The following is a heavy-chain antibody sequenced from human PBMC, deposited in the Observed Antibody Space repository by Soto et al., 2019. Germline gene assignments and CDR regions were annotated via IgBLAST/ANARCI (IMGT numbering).Heavy chain of an antibody. CDR1: AFTFHTYA. CDR3: AKGRLAVGSDWFDS. D-gene: IGHD1-26*01. V-gene: IGHV3-23*05. J-gene: IGHJ5*01. Sequence: LXLSCEASAFTFHTYAMIWVRQAPVKGLEWVTAIDSDGTDTYYADFVKGRFTVSRDNSKNTLYLQMRSLTAEDTALYYCAKGRLAVGSDWFDSWGPGTLVTVSS. CDR2: IDSDGTDT.